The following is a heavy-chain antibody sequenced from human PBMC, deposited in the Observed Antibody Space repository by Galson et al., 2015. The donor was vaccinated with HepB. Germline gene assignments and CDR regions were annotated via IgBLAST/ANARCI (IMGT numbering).Heavy chain of an antibody. CDR3: ARAGDIVVVPAADYYYYMDV. CDR2: ISAYNGNT. Sequence: SVKVSCKASGYTFTSYGISWVRQAPGQGLEWMGWISAYNGNTNYAQKLQGRVTMTTDTSTSTAYMELRSLRSDDTAVHYCARAGDIVVVPAADYYYYMDVWGKGTTVTVSS. J-gene: IGHJ6*03. V-gene: IGHV1-18*01. CDR1: GYTFTSYG. D-gene: IGHD2-2*01.